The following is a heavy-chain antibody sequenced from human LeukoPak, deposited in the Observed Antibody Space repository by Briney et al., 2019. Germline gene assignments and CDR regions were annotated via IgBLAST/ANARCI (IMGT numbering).Heavy chain of an antibody. J-gene: IGHJ5*02. CDR1: GGSFSGYY. CDR3: ARGSRGYYGSGSYRFRGMFDP. Sequence: PAETLSLTCAVYGGSFSGYYWSWIRQPPGKGLEWIGEINDSGSTNYNPSLKIRVTISVDTSKNQFSLKLRSVTAADTAVYYCARGSRGYYGSGSYRFRGMFDPWGQGTLVTVSS. CDR2: INDSGST. V-gene: IGHV4-34*01. D-gene: IGHD3-10*01.